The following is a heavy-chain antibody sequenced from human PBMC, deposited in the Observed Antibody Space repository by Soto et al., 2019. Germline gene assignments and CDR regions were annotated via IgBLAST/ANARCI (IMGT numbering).Heavy chain of an antibody. J-gene: IGHJ6*02. CDR2: IYYSGST. Sequence: PSETLSLTCSVSGGSISGSRYYWGWIRKPPGKGPEWIGSIYYSGSTYYNPSLKSRVTISVDTSKNQFSLKLSSVTAADTAVYYCARTYYYCWSGYYNYYYGMDVWGQGTTVTVSS. CDR1: GGSISGSRYY. D-gene: IGHD3-3*01. CDR3: ARTYYYCWSGYYNYYYGMDV. V-gene: IGHV4-39*01.